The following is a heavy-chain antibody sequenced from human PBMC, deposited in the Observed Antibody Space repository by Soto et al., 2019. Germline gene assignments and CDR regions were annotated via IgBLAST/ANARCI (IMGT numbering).Heavy chain of an antibody. D-gene: IGHD2-2*01. Sequence: VASVKVSCKASGYSFTRYAVHWVCQAPGQSLEWMGWINPGTGTAVYSQNFQGRVAVTRDTSANTAYMELSSLRSEDTAVYYCAREIYTSGRYDYWGQGTLVTVSS. CDR3: AREIYTSGRYDY. CDR2: INPGTGTA. V-gene: IGHV1-3*01. J-gene: IGHJ4*01. CDR1: GYSFTRYA.